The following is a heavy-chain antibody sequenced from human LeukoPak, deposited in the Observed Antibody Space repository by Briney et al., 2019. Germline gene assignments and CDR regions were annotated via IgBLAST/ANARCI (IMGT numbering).Heavy chain of an antibody. CDR2: IWYDVSNK. Sequence: GRSLRLSCAASGFTFSSYGMHWVRQAPGQGLEAVALIWYDVSNKYNADSVKGRFNLSRDNSKNTLYLQMNSLRAEDTTVYYCARGSGGYYYGMDVWGQGTTVTVSS. CDR1: GFTFSSYG. D-gene: IGHD2-15*01. V-gene: IGHV3-33*01. J-gene: IGHJ6*02. CDR3: ARGSGGYYYGMDV.